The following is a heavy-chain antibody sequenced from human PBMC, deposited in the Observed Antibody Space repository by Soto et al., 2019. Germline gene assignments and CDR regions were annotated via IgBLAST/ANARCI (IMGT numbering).Heavy chain of an antibody. CDR1: GFTFSKYG. J-gene: IGHJ6*02. CDR2: VSANNGHT. Sequence: ASVKVSFKASGFTFSKYGLNWVRQAPGQGLEWMGWVSANNGHTNYAQNLQGRVSMTTDTSTSTAYMELRGLTFDDTAVYYCARDIESVTAKHFFYYYAMDVWGQGTTVTVSS. CDR3: ARDIESVTAKHFFYYYAMDV. V-gene: IGHV1-18*01. D-gene: IGHD2-8*01.